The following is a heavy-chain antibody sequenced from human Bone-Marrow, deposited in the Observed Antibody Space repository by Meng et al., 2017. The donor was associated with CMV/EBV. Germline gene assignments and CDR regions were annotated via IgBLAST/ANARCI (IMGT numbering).Heavy chain of an antibody. Sequence: SETLSLTCTVYGGSFNAYYCNWFRQAPGKGLEWIGEINHSGGTNYNPSLKSRVTISVDKSKNQFSLRLTSVTAADTAVYYCASESATYLGGRIYYHGMDVWGQATTVTVSS. V-gene: IGHV4-34*01. CDR2: INHSGGT. CDR3: ASESATYLGGRIYYHGMDV. J-gene: IGHJ6*02. CDR1: GGSFNAYY. D-gene: IGHD1-26*01.